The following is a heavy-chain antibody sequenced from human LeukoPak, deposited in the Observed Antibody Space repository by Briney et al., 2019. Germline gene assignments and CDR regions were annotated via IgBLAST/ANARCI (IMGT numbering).Heavy chain of an antibody. D-gene: IGHD3-10*01. Sequence: GGSLRLSCAASGFTVSSNYMSWVRQAPGKGLEWVSVIYSGGSTYYADSVKGGFTISRDNSKNTLYLQMNSLRAEDTAVYYCARGRMVRGGGYFDYWGQGTLVTVSS. CDR2: IYSGGST. V-gene: IGHV3-66*01. CDR1: GFTVSSNY. J-gene: IGHJ4*02. CDR3: ARGRMVRGGGYFDY.